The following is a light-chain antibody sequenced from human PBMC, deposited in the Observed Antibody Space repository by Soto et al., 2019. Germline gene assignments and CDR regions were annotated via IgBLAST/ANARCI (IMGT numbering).Light chain of an antibody. Sequence: EIVLTQSPGTLSLSPGERATLSCRASQSVSSYLAWYQQKRGQAPRLLISGASSRATGVRDRFSGSGSGTDFTLTISRLDPEDFAVYYCQEYGSSPGTFGGGTKVEIK. J-gene: IGKJ4*01. CDR3: QEYGSSPGT. CDR2: GAS. CDR1: QSVSSY. V-gene: IGKV3-20*01.